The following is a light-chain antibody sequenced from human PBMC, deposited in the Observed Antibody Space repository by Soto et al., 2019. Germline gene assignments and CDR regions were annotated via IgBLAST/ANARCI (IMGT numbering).Light chain of an antibody. Sequence: QSVLTQPASVSASPGQSISISCTGSSSDVGNYNLVSWYQHHPGTAPRLIISEDDRRPSGVSNRFSGAKSGNTASLTISGLQAEDEADYYCCSYSRSTSWVFGGGTQLTVL. CDR2: EDD. CDR1: SSDVGNYNL. J-gene: IGLJ3*02. CDR3: CSYSRSTSWV. V-gene: IGLV2-23*01.